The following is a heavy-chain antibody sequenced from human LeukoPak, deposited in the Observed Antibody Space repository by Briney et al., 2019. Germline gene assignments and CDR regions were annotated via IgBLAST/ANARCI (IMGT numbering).Heavy chain of an antibody. Sequence: PSQTLSLTCTVSGGSISRGGHYWSWIRQHPGKGLEWLGYIYYSGSTYYNPSLKSRVTISVDTSKNQFSLKLSSVTAADTAVYYCASPGPIAAHDAFDIWGQGTMVTVSS. V-gene: IGHV4-31*03. CDR2: IYYSGST. D-gene: IGHD6-6*01. J-gene: IGHJ3*02. CDR1: GGSISRGGHY. CDR3: ASPGPIAAHDAFDI.